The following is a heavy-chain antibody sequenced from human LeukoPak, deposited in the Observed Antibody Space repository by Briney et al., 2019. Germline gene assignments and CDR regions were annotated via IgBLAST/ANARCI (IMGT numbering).Heavy chain of an antibody. CDR1: GFSFSSYT. D-gene: IGHD3-16*02. Sequence: GGSLRLSCAASGFSFSSYTMNWVRQAPGKGLEWVSSVSTSSSYIFYADSVRGRFSVSRDNAKNSLTLQMNSLRAEDTAVYYCANLQQALFIVAKAFDIWGQGTMVTVSS. CDR3: ANLQQALFIVAKAFDI. V-gene: IGHV3-21*04. J-gene: IGHJ3*02. CDR2: VSTSSSYI.